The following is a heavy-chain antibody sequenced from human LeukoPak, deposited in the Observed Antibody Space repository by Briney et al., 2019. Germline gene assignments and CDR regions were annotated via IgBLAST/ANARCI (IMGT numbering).Heavy chain of an antibody. V-gene: IGHV3-48*01. Sequence: PGGSLRLSCADSGFIFSSYSMNWVRQAPGKGLEWVSYISSSSSTIYYADSVKGRFTTSRDKNSLFLQMNSVRAEDTAVYYCVGWGISGITNHWGQGTLVTVSS. CDR3: VGWGISGITNH. D-gene: IGHD1-7*01. CDR2: ISSSSSTI. J-gene: IGHJ4*02. CDR1: GFIFSSYS.